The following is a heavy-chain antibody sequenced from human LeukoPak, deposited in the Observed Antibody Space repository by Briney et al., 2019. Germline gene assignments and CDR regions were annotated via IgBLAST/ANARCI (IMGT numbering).Heavy chain of an antibody. V-gene: IGHV3-23*01. CDR2: IVGSGYST. D-gene: IGHD3-22*01. Sequence: GGSRRPSCAASGSTFSDYAMSWDRQPPGAGREWVSAIVGSGYSTYYADSVEGRFTISRDNSTSTLFLQMNSLRAEDTAVYYCAKGAYYYDSSAYYLVDSWGQGALVTVSS. CDR1: GSTFSDYA. J-gene: IGHJ4*02. CDR3: AKGAYYYDSSAYYLVDS.